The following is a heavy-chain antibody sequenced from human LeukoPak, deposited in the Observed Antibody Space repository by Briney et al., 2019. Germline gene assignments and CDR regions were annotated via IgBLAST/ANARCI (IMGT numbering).Heavy chain of an antibody. Sequence: GGSLRLSCAASGLTFSSYGMHWVRQAPGKGLEWVGVIWYDGSNKYYADSVKGRFTISRDNSKNTLYLQVSSLRADDTAVYYCARDMGTTRLDLWGQGTLVTVPS. CDR2: IWYDGSNK. CDR3: ARDMGTTRLDL. V-gene: IGHV3-33*01. CDR1: GLTFSSYG. D-gene: IGHD1-1*01. J-gene: IGHJ5*02.